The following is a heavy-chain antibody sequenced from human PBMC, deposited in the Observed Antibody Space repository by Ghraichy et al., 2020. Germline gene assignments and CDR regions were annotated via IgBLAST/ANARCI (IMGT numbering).Heavy chain of an antibody. D-gene: IGHD3-3*01. CDR2: ISSDGGGT. J-gene: IGHJ4*02. CDR1: GFTFSSYV. V-gene: IGHV3-23*01. CDR3: AKDVLAVFVPDY. Sequence: GGSLRLSCAASGFTFSSYVMNLIRQVPGKGLEWVSTISSDGGGTYYADSVKGRFTISRDNSKDILYLRMNSLRFEDTAVYFCAKDVLAVFVPDYWGQGTVVTVSS.